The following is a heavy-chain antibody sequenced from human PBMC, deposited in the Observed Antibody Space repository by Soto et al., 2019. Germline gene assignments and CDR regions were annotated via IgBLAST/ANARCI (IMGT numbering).Heavy chain of an antibody. CDR3: ARAPGAGRYGLDY. Sequence: SLTCTVSGGSVSSGSYYWSWIRQTPGKGLEWIGYIYYSGSTNYNPSLKSRVTISVDTSKNQFSLKLSSVTAADTAVYYCARAPGAGRYGLDYWGQGTLVTVSS. D-gene: IGHD5-18*01. CDR2: IYYSGST. CDR1: GGSVSSGSYY. V-gene: IGHV4-61*01. J-gene: IGHJ4*02.